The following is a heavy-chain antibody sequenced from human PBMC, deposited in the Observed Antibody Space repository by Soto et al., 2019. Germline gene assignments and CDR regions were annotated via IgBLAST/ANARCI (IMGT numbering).Heavy chain of an antibody. D-gene: IGHD3-22*01. V-gene: IGHV1-18*04. CDR1: GYTFTIYG. Sequence: QVQLVQSGAEVKKPGASVKVSCKASGYTFTIYGISWVRQAPGQGLEWMGWISGYNGNTDYAQNLQDRVTLTTDASRSSVYMELRRLRSDDTAVYYCARVDYYDSSGYYGYWGQGTLITVSS. CDR3: ARVDYYDSSGYYGY. J-gene: IGHJ4*02. CDR2: ISGYNGNT.